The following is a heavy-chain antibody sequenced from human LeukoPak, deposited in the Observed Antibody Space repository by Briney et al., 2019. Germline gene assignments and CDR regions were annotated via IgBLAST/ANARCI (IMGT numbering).Heavy chain of an antibody. CDR2: ITDSGTNT. Sequence: PGGSLRLSCAASGFTISSYSMNWVRQAPGKGLEWVSSITDSGTNTYYADSVKGRFTISRDNSKNTLYLQVDSLRAEDTAIYYCATYSRSLFRHFDFWGQGTLVTVSS. D-gene: IGHD6-6*01. CDR1: GFTISSYS. CDR3: ATYSRSLFRHFDF. J-gene: IGHJ4*02. V-gene: IGHV3-23*01.